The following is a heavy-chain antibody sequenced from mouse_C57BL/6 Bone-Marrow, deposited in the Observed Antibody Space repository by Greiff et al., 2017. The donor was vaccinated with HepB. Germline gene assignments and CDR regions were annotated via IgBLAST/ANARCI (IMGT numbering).Heavy chain of an antibody. Sequence: QVQLQQPGAELVKPGASVKLSCKASGYTFTSYWMHWVKQRPGQGLEWIGMIHPNSGSTNYNEKFKSKATLTVDKSSSTAYMQLSSLTSEDSAVYYCARFGSNYGSVYWGQGTSVTVSS. CDR3: ARFGSNYGSVY. CDR1: GYTFTSYW. CDR2: IHPNSGST. J-gene: IGHJ4*01. V-gene: IGHV1-64*01. D-gene: IGHD2-5*01.